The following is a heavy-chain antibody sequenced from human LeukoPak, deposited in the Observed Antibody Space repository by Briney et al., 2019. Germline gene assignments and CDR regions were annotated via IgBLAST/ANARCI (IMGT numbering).Heavy chain of an antibody. CDR1: GYTFTSYD. D-gene: IGHD3-10*01. J-gene: IGHJ3*02. V-gene: IGHV1-8*03. CDR3: ASPIGGGDAFDI. CDR2: MNPNSGNT. Sequence: ASVKVSCRASGYTFTSYDINWVRQATGQGLEWMGWMNPNSGNTGYVQKFQGRVTITRNTSISTAYMELSSLRSEDTAVYYCASPIGGGDAFDIWGQGTMVTVSS.